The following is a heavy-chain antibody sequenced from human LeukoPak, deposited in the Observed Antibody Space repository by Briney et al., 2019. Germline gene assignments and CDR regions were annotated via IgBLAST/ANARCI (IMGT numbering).Heavy chain of an antibody. D-gene: IGHD3-10*01. CDR2: ISSSSSYI. J-gene: IGHJ4*02. V-gene: IGHV3-21*01. CDR1: GFTFSSYS. CDR3: AGDGMVRGYFDY. Sequence: PGGSLRLSCAASGFTFSSYSMNWVRQAPGKGLEWVSSISSSSSYIYYADSVKGRFTISRDNAKNSLYLQMNSLSAEDTAVYYCAGDGMVRGYFDYWGQGTLVTVSS.